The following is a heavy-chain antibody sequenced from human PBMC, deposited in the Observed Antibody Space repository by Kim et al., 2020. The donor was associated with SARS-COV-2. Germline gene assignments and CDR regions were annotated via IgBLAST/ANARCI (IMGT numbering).Heavy chain of an antibody. Sequence: GESLKISCKGSGYSFTSYWIGWVRQMPGKGLEWMGIIYPGDSDTRYSPSFQGQVTILVDKSISTAYLQWSSLKASDTAMYYCAKFGPTTGTLSHNRFDPWGQGTLVTVSS. CDR1: GYSFTSYW. D-gene: IGHD4-17*01. V-gene: IGHV5-51*01. J-gene: IGHJ5*02. CDR2: IYPGDSDT. CDR3: AKFGPTTGTLSHNRFDP.